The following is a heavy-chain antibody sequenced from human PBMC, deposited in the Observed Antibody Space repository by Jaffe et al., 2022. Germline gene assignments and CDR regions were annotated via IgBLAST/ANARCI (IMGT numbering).Heavy chain of an antibody. Sequence: QVQLVQSGAEVKKPGASVKVSCKASGYTFTSYAMHWVRQAPGQRLEWMGWINAGNGNTKYSQKFQGRVTITRDTSASTAYMELSSLRSEDTAVYYCARDIVATIRAFDIWGQGTMVTVSS. V-gene: IGHV1-3*01. D-gene: IGHD5-12*01. CDR2: INAGNGNT. J-gene: IGHJ3*02. CDR1: GYTFTSYA. CDR3: ARDIVATIRAFDI.